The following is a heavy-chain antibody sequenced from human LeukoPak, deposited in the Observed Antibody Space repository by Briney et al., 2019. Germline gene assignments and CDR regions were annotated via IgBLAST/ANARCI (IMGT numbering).Heavy chain of an antibody. CDR3: ASGETLI. CDR1: GYTFTGYY. CDR2: IKPNSGGT. V-gene: IGHV1-2*06. Sequence: ASVKVSCKASGYTFTGYYMHWVGQAPGQGLEWMGRIKPNSGGTNYAQKFQGRVTMTRDTSSSTGYMELRRLRSDDTAVYYCASGETLIWGQGTKVTVSS. J-gene: IGHJ3*02.